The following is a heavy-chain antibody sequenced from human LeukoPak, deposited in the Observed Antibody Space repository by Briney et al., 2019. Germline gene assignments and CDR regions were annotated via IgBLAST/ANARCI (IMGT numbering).Heavy chain of an antibody. V-gene: IGHV4-59*08. CDR1: GGSISSYY. J-gene: IGHJ6*02. CDR3: ARMAMDCSSTSCYTYYYYGMDV. D-gene: IGHD2-2*02. Sequence: SETLSLTCTVSGGSISSYYWSWIRQPPGKGLEWIGYIYYSGSTNYNPSLKSRVTISVDTSKNQFSLKLSSVTAADTAVYYCARMAMDCSSTSCYTYYYYGMDVWAQGTTVTVS. CDR2: IYYSGST.